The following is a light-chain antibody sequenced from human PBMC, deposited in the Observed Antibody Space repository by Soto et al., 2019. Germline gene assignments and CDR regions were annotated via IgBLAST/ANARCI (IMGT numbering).Light chain of an antibody. V-gene: IGLV2-14*01. CDR3: SSYTSSSTRV. CDR2: EVS. CDR1: SSDVGGYNY. Sequence: QSALTQPASVSGSPGQSITISCTGTSSDVGGYNYVSWYQQHPGKAPKLMIYEVSNRPSGVSNRFSGPKYGNTASLTISGLHAENEADYYCSSYTSSSTRVFGGGTKLTVL. J-gene: IGLJ3*02.